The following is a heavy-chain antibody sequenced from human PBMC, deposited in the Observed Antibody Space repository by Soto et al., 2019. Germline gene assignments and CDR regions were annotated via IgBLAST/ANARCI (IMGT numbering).Heavy chain of an antibody. Sequence: QAQLVQSGAEVKKPWASVKVSCQAGGYTFADYGISWVRQAPGQGLEWVGWIGPYNGNTNYAQNLQDRVTMTTDTSTHTAYMEWGSLSSDDTTLYYCARCYCTVGSCDTHWHVDLWGRGPLLTVSS. J-gene: IGHJ2*01. CDR2: IGPYNGNT. CDR3: ARCYCTVGSCDTHWHVDL. D-gene: IGHD2-15*01. V-gene: IGHV1-18*01. CDR1: GYTFADYG.